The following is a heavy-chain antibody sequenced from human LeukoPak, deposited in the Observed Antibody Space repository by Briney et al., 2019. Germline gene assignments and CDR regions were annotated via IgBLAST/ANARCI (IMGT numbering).Heavy chain of an antibody. D-gene: IGHD3-22*01. CDR1: GGSISGYY. CDR3: ARHFTYYYDSSGYPRDAFDI. Sequence: SETLSLTCTVSGGSISGYYWSWIRQSQGKGLVWIGYIYYSGSTNYNPSLKSRVTISIDMSRNQFSLKLSSVTAADTALYYCARHFTYYYDSSGYPRDAFDIWGQGTTVTVSS. J-gene: IGHJ3*02. CDR2: IYYSGST. V-gene: IGHV4-59*08.